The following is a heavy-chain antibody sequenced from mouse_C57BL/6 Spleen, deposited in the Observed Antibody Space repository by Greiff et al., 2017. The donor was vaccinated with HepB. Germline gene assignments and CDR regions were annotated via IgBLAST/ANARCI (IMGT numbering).Heavy chain of an antibody. CDR1: GYTFTSYW. Sequence: QVQLQQPGAELVKPGASVKPSCKASGYTFTSYWMHWVKQRPGRGLEWIGRIDPNSGGTKYNEKFKSKATLTVDKPSSTAYMQLSSLTSEDSAVYYCAREDYDYFAYWGQGTLVTVSA. J-gene: IGHJ3*01. CDR3: AREDYDYFAY. CDR2: IDPNSGGT. D-gene: IGHD2-4*01. V-gene: IGHV1-72*01.